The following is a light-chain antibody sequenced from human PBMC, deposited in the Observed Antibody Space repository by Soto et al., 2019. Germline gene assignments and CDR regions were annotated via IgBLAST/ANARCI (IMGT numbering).Light chain of an antibody. CDR1: SGDVGGYDY. CDR2: EVS. J-gene: IGLJ3*02. V-gene: IGLV2-14*01. CDR3: SSYTYTSLGV. Sequence: QSALTQPASVSGSPGQSITISCTGTSGDVGGYDYVSWYQQHPGKAPKLMIYEVSNRPSGVSNRFSGSKSGNTASLTISGLQAEDEADYYCSSYTYTSLGVFGGGTKLTVL.